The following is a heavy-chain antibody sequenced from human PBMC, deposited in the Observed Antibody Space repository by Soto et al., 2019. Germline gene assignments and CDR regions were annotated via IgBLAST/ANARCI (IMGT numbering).Heavy chain of an antibody. D-gene: IGHD6-6*01. CDR1: GYSLTSYG. V-gene: IGHV1-3*01. J-gene: IGHJ5*02. Sequence: TSVKVSCKASGYSLTSYGLHLVRQAPGQRLEWMGWINRGNGNTKYSKTFQGRVTISRDTSASTVYMGLNSLRPEDTAVYYCARDAGSMISSSGFGGWFDPWGQGTLVTVSS. CDR3: ARDAGSMISSSGFGGWFDP. CDR2: INRGNGNT.